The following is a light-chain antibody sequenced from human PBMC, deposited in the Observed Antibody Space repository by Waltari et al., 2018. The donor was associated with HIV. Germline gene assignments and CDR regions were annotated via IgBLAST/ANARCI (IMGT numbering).Light chain of an antibody. J-gene: IGLJ2*01. V-gene: IGLV2-23*02. CDR3: CSYASSGTFVV. CDR1: TTYVSSSNL. CDR2: EVD. Sequence: QSALTQPASVSGSPGQSITISCTGITTYVSSSNLVSWYQHHPGKAPKLMIFEVDKRPSGVSNRFSGSKSGNTASLTISWLQAEDEADYYCCSYASSGTFVVFGGGTNLTVL.